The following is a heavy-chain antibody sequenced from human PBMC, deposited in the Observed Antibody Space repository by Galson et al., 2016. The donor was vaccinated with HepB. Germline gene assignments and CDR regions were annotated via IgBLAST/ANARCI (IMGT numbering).Heavy chain of an antibody. CDR2: SRFSGDT. CDR1: GGSITSGSYF. CDR3: ARFWILSSGYFGNPADS. D-gene: IGHD3-3*01. V-gene: IGHV4-31*03. J-gene: IGHJ4*02. Sequence: TLSLTCSVSGGSITSGSYFWSWIRQRPGEGLEWIGYSRFSGDTSFNPSLRGRVSVSLDTSANQFSLRLTSVTAADTATYFCARFWILSSGYFGNPADSWGRGTLVRVSS.